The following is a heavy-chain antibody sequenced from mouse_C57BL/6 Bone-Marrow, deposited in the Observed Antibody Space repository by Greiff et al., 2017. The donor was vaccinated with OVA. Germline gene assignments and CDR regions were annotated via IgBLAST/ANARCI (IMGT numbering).Heavy chain of an antibody. Sequence: EVKLVESGPGLVKPSQSLSLTCSVTGYSITSGYYWNWIRQFPGNKLEWMGYISYDGSNNYNPSLKNRISITRDTSKNQFFLKLNSVTTEDTATYYCAYYGSSMYFDVWGTGTTVTVSS. CDR3: AYYGSSMYFDV. D-gene: IGHD1-1*01. CDR2: ISYDGSN. J-gene: IGHJ1*03. V-gene: IGHV3-6*01. CDR1: GYSITSGYY.